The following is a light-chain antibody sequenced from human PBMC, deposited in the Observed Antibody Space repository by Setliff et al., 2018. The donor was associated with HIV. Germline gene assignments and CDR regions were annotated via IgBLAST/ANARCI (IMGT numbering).Light chain of an antibody. CDR2: DVS. J-gene: IGLJ1*01. Sequence: QSVLAQPASVSGSPGQSITISCTGTSSDVGGYNYVSWYQQHPGKAPKLMISDVSNRPSGVSNRFSGSKSGNTASLTISGLQAEDEADYYCSSYTSSIPLYVFATGTKVTVL. V-gene: IGLV2-14*03. CDR1: SSDVGGYNY. CDR3: SSYTSSIPLYV.